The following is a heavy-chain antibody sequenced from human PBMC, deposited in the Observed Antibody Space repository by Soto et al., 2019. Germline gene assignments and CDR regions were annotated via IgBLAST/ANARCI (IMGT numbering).Heavy chain of an antibody. CDR1: GFTFSSYA. D-gene: IGHD3-16*01. J-gene: IGHJ2*01. CDR3: ARDLSLGGYFDL. Sequence: QVQLVESGGGVVQPGRSLRLSCAASGFTFSSYAMHWVRQAPGKGLEWVAVISYDGSNKYYADSVKGRFTISRDNSKNTLYLQMNSLRAEDTAVYYCARDLSLGGYFDLWGRGTLVTVSS. CDR2: ISYDGSNK. V-gene: IGHV3-30-3*01.